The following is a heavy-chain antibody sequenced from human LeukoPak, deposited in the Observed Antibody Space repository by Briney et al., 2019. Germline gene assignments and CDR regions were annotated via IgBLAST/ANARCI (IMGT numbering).Heavy chain of an antibody. J-gene: IGHJ4*02. D-gene: IGHD4-17*01. CDR1: GFTFSSYG. CDR2: ISYDGSNK. CDR3: ARDFDDYGLFDY. V-gene: IGHV3-30*03. Sequence: PGRSLRLSCAASGFTFSSYGMHWVRQAPGKGLEWVAVISYDGSNKYYADSVKGRFTISRDNSKNTLYLQMNSLRAEDTAVYYCARDFDDYGLFDYWGQGTLVTVSS.